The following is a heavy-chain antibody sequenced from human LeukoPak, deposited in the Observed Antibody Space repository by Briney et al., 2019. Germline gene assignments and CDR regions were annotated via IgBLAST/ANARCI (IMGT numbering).Heavy chain of an antibody. CDR1: RGSISSYF. CDR3: VRAFDI. Sequence: PEALSLTCTVSRGSISSYFRSWLRQPPGKGLEWIAYIYYSGSTNYNPSLKSRFTISVDTSKTQFPPKLSSVTAADTAVYHCVRAFDIWGQGTMVTVSS. CDR2: IYYSGST. V-gene: IGHV4-59*08. J-gene: IGHJ3*02.